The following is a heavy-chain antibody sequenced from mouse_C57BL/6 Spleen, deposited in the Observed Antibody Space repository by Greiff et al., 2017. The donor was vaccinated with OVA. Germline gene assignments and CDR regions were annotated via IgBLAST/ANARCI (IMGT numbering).Heavy chain of an antibody. Sequence: QVQLQQSGAELVRPGASVTLSCKASGYTFTDYEMHWVKQTPVHGLEWIGAIDPETGGTAYNQKFKGKAILTADKSSSTAYMELRSLTSEDSAVYDCTRKDPSWFAYWGQGTLVTVSA. CDR3: TRKDPSWFAY. CDR2: IDPETGGT. V-gene: IGHV1-15*01. J-gene: IGHJ3*01. CDR1: GYTFTDYE.